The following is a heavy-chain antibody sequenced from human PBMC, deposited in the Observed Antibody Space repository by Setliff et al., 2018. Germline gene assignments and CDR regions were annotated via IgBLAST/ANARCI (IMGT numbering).Heavy chain of an antibody. J-gene: IGHJ4*02. Sequence: GESLKISCATSGFTFSTYEMNWVRQAPGKGLEWVSYISASGSAMFYADSVKGRFSVSRDNSKNSLYLQMNSLRAEDTAVYYCARRGDSRGQGTLVTVSS. CDR3: ARRGDS. CDR2: ISASGSAM. V-gene: IGHV3-48*03. CDR1: GFTFSTYE.